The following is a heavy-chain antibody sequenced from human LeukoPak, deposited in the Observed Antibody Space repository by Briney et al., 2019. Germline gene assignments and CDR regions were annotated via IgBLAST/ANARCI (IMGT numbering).Heavy chain of an antibody. D-gene: IGHD3-3*01. Sequence: SELLSLTCTVSGDSINSAAYYWSWIRQHPGKGLEWIGYIYYSGSTSYNPSLQSRVTISIDTSKNQFSLKLSSVTAADTAVYYCARDNDFWSGYYSFDFWGRGTLVTVTS. CDR3: ARDNDFWSGYYSFDF. V-gene: IGHV4-31*03. CDR2: IYYSGST. J-gene: IGHJ4*02. CDR1: GDSINSAAYY.